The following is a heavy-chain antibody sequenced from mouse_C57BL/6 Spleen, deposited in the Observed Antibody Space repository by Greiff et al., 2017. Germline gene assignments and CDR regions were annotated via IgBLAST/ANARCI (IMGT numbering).Heavy chain of an antibody. Sequence: VQLQQSGPELVKPGASVKISCKASGYAFSSSWMNWVKQRPGKGLEWIGRIYPGAGDTNYNGKFKGKATLTADNSSSTAYMQLSSLTSEDSAVYFCAIEGNYDYDGDYWGQGTTLTVSS. CDR3: AIEGNYDYDGDY. CDR1: GYAFSSSW. V-gene: IGHV1-82*01. CDR2: IYPGAGDT. D-gene: IGHD2-4*01. J-gene: IGHJ2*01.